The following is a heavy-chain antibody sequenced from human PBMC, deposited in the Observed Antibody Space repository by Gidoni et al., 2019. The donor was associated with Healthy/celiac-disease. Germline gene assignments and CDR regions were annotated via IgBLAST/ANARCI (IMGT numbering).Heavy chain of an antibody. CDR2: SIPIFGTA. D-gene: IGHD4-17*01. CDR3: ARDRTPDYGGNEIFDY. J-gene: IGHJ4*02. V-gene: IGHV1-69*01. Sequence: QVQLVQSGAEVKKPGSSVKVSCKASGGTFSSYAISWVRQAPGQGLEWMGGSIPIFGTANYAQKFQSRVTITADESTSTAYMELSSLRSEDTAVYYCARDRTPDYGGNEIFDYWGQGTLVTVSS. CDR1: GGTFSSYA.